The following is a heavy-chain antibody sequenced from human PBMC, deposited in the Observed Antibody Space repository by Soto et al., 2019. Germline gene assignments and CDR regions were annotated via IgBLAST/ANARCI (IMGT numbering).Heavy chain of an antibody. CDR3: AKGGYYYGMDV. CDR2: ISMDGNDK. CDR1: GFTFNAYA. J-gene: IGHJ6*02. D-gene: IGHD3-10*01. V-gene: IGHV3-30-3*01. Sequence: QEQLVESGGGVVQPRRSLRLSCAASGFTFNAYAMYWVRQAPGRGLEWVALISMDGNDKYFADSVKGRFTISRDNSKNTLYLQMNSLRAEDTAMYYCAKGGYYYGMDVWGQGTTVTVSS.